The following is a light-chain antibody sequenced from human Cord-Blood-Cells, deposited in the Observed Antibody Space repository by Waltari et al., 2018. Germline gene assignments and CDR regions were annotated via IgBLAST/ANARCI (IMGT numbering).Light chain of an antibody. CDR2: AAS. V-gene: IGKV1-39*01. Sequence: DIRMTQSPSSLSASVGDRVTITCRASQSISSYLNWYQQKPGKAPKLLIYAASSLQSGVPSRFRGSGSETDFTLTISSLQPEDFATYYCQQSYSTPYSFGQGTKLEIK. CDR3: QQSYSTPYS. CDR1: QSISSY. J-gene: IGKJ2*03.